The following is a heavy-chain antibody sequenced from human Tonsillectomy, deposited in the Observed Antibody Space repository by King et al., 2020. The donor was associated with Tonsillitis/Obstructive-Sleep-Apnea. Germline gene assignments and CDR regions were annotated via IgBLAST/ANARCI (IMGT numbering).Heavy chain of an antibody. Sequence: QLVQSGPEVKKPGASVKVSCKASGYTFTTYAISWVRQAPGQGLEWMGWISPYSGNTNYAQKLQGRVTMTTDTSTSTAYMELRSLRSHDTAGYYLGGVALWGPERHHHYYGRDVWGQGTTVTVSS. CDR1: GYTFTTYA. D-gene: IGHD3-16*01. V-gene: IGHV1-18*01. CDR2: ISPYSGNT. J-gene: IGHJ6*02. CDR3: GGVALWGPERHHHYYGRDV.